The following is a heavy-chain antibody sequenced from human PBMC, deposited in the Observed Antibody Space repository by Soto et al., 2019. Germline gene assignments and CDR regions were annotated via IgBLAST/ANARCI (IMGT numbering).Heavy chain of an antibody. V-gene: IGHV6-1*01. D-gene: IGHD6-6*01. J-gene: IGHJ6*02. Sequence: QVQLQQSGPGLVKPSQTLSLTCAISGDSVSSNSGAWNWIRQSPSRGLEWLGRTYYRSHWYNDLAVSVNSRVTIDPDTSKNQFSLQLNSVTPEDTAVYYCVRQYRDSQYYSGLDVWGQGTTVTVSS. CDR1: GDSVSSNSGA. CDR3: VRQYRDSQYYSGLDV. CDR2: TYYRSHWYN.